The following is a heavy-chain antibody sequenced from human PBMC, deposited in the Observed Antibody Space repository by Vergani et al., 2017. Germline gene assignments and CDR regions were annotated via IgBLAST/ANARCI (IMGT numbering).Heavy chain of an antibody. J-gene: IGHJ4*02. V-gene: IGHV4-39*07. CDR3: ARDHYGDNAAYFDY. D-gene: IGHD4-17*01. CDR2: IYYSGST. Sequence: QLQLQESGPGLVKPSETLSLTCTVSGGSISSSSYYWGWIRQPPGKGLEWIGSIYYSGSTYYNPSLKSRVTISVDTSKNQFSLKLSSVTAADTAVYYCARDHYGDNAAYFDYWGQGTLVTVSS. CDR1: GGSISSSSYY.